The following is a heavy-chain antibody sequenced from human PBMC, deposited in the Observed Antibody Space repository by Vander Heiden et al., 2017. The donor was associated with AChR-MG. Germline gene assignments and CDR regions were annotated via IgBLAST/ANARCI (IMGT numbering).Heavy chain of an antibody. CDR2: ISGSGSSK. CDR1: GFTFSNYG. V-gene: IGHV3-23*01. Sequence: EVQLLESGGGLEQPGGSLRLSCAASGFTFSNYGMSWVRRAPGKGLEGVSGISGSGSSKHYADSVKGRFTISRDNSKSTLYLHMNSLRAEDTAIYYCAKDRDYYDSSGYPRPEFKDWGQGTLVTVSS. J-gene: IGHJ4*02. CDR3: AKDRDYYDSSGYPRPEFKD. D-gene: IGHD3-22*01.